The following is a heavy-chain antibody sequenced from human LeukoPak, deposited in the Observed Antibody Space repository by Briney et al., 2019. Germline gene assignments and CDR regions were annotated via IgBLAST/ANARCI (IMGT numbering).Heavy chain of an antibody. J-gene: IGHJ6*03. D-gene: IGHD6-6*01. CDR3: ARRTTSSMCSYSSYYMDV. V-gene: IGHV6-1*01. Sequence: SQTLSLTCAISGDSVSSNSATWNWIRQSPSRGLEWLVRTYYRSRWSNDYAVSVKSRITINPDTSKNQFSLQLNSVTPEDTAVYYCARRTTSSMCSYSSYYMDVWGSGTTVTVSS. CDR2: TYYRSRWSN. CDR1: GDSVSSNSAT.